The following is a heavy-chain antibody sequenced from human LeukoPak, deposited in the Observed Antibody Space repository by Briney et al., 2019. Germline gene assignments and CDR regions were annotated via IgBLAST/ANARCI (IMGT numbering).Heavy chain of an antibody. D-gene: IGHD2-2*01. CDR1: GFTFSSYG. V-gene: IGHV3-23*01. J-gene: IGHJ4*02. CDR2: ISGSGGSA. CDR3: AKESLRVVPSATFDY. Sequence: GGSVRFYSAASGFTFSSYGMRWVGQALGKGLVWVSAISGSGGSAYYADSGRGRFTISRDNSKNTLYLQMHSLRAEDTAVYYCAKESLRVVPSATFDYWGQGTLVTVSS.